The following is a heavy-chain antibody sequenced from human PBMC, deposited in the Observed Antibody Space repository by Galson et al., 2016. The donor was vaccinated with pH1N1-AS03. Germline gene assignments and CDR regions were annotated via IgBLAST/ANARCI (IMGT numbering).Heavy chain of an antibody. CDR1: GGSVSSGGYY. Sequence: LSLTCTVSGGSVSSGGYYWSWLRQPPGERLEWIAYIYYTGATNYNPSLKSRVTISIDTSKNQFSLNLSSVTAADTAVYFCARERVYSEIGHPFVIWGQGTMVTVSS. CDR3: ARERVYSEIGHPFVI. D-gene: IGHD2-15*01. J-gene: IGHJ3*02. V-gene: IGHV4-61*08. CDR2: IYYTGAT.